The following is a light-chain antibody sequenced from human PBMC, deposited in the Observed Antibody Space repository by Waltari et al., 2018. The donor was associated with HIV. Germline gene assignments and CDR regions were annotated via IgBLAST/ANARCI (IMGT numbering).Light chain of an antibody. J-gene: IGLJ2*01. CDR1: SSNIGTHA. CDR3: QSYDSSLSGSV. Sequence: QSVLTQPPSVSGAPGQRVTLSCTGSSSNIGTHAVHWYQPVPGRAPQPPIYNDNNRPSGVPDRFSGSKSGTSASLAITGLQAEDETDYYCQSYDSSLSGSVFGGGTKLTVL. V-gene: IGLV1-40*01. CDR2: NDN.